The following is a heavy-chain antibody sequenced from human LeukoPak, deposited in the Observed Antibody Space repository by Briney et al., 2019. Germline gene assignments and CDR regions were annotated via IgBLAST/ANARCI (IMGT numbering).Heavy chain of an antibody. CDR2: IYPGDSNT. CDR3: ARHRISDYDSGVSWCDP. J-gene: IGHJ5*02. CDR1: GYSFTNYW. Sequence: GESLKISCQGSGYSFTNYWIVWVRQMPGRGLEYMGFIYPGDSNTRYSPSFQGQVTTSADKSISTAYLQWSSLKASDTAMYYCARHRISDYDSGVSWCDPWGQGTLVTVSS. D-gene: IGHD5-12*01. V-gene: IGHV5-51*01.